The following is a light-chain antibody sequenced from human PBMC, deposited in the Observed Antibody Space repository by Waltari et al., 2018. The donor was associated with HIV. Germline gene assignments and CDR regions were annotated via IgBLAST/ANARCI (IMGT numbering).Light chain of an antibody. Sequence: SYVLTQPPSVSVAPGQTARITCGGNNMGSKSVHWYQQKPGQAPVLVVYDDRDRPSGIPERFSGSNSGNTATLTISRVGAGDEADYYCQVWDSSSDHVVFGGGTKLTVL. CDR3: QVWDSSSDHVV. CDR1: NMGSKS. J-gene: IGLJ2*01. CDR2: DDR. V-gene: IGLV3-21*02.